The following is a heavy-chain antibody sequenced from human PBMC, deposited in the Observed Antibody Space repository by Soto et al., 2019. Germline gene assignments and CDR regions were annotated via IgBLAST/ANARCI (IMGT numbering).Heavy chain of an antibody. CDR1: GFTFSSYT. J-gene: IGHJ6*02. V-gene: IGHV3-30-3*01. D-gene: IGHD3-10*01. CDR2: ISSDTSNK. Sequence: GGSLRLSCAASGFTFSSYTMHWVRQAPGKGLEWVADISSDTSNKDYADSVKGRCTISRDNTKNTLYLQMNALRAEDTAVYYCARGGYSYGSGRPVWGQGTTVTVSS. CDR3: ARGGYSYGSGRPV.